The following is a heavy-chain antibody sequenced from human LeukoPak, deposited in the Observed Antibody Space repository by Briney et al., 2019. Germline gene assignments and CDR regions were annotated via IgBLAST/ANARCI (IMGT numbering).Heavy chain of an antibody. CDR2: FDPEDGET. D-gene: IGHD3-3*01. J-gene: IGHJ4*02. V-gene: IGHV1-24*01. CDR1: GYTLTELS. Sequence: ASVKVSCKVSGYTLTELSMHWVRQAPGKGLEWMGGFDPEDGETIYAQKFQGRVTMTEDTSTDTAYMELSSLRSEDTAVYYCATPKPKYYDFWSGYYTSRFDYWGQGTLVTVSS. CDR3: ATPKPKYYDFWSGYYTSRFDY.